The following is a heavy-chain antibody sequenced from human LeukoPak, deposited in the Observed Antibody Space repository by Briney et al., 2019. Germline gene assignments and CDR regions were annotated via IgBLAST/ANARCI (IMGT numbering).Heavy chain of an antibody. J-gene: IGHJ4*02. CDR1: GFTFSSYA. D-gene: IGHD6-19*01. V-gene: IGHV3-33*08. Sequence: GGSLRLSCSASGFTFSSYAMHWVRQAPGKGLEWVAVIWCDGSNKYYADSVKGRFTISRDNSKNTLYLQMNSLRAEDTAVYYCARDSSGDYWGQGTLVTVSS. CDR3: ARDSSGDY. CDR2: IWCDGSNK.